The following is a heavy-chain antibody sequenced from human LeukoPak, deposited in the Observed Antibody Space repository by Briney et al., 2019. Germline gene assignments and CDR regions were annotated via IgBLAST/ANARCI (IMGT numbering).Heavy chain of an antibody. D-gene: IGHD3-22*01. Sequence: GGSLRLSCAASGFTFSSYAMRWVRQAPGRGLEWVSAICGGCANTYYADSVKGRFTISRDDSRNMLYLHMNSLTAEDTAVYFCAKERDSSYHYWGQGTLVTVSS. CDR1: GFTFSSYA. CDR2: ICGGCANT. CDR3: AKERDSSYHY. J-gene: IGHJ4*02. V-gene: IGHV3-23*01.